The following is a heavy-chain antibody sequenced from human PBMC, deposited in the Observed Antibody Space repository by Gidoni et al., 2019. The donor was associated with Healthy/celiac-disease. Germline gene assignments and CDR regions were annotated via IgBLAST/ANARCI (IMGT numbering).Heavy chain of an antibody. Sequence: TNYNPSLKSRVTISVDTSKNQFSLKLSSVTAADTAVYYCAKTLVVPAANWFDPWGQGTLVTVSS. CDR2: T. V-gene: IGHV4-4*09. J-gene: IGHJ5*02. CDR3: AKTLVVPAANWFDP. D-gene: IGHD2-2*01.